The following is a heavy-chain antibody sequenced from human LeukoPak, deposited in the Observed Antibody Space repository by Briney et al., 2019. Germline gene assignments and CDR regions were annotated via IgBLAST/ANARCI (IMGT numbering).Heavy chain of an antibody. CDR3: ARDPDYGDPE. V-gene: IGHV3-11*01. CDR2: ITSSGSIT. CDR1: GFTFSDHY. D-gene: IGHD4-17*01. Sequence: GGSLRLSCTASGFTFSDHYMSWFRLSPGKGLEWLSYITSSGSITDYADSVKGRFNISRDNAKNTMFLQMNSLRPEDTAVYYCARDPDYGDPEWGQGTLVTVSS. J-gene: IGHJ4*02.